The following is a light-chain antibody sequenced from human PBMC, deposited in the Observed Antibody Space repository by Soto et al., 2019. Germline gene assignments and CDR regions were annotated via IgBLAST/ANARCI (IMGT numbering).Light chain of an antibody. J-gene: IGKJ4*01. V-gene: IGKV3-20*01. CDR3: QQYGSPR. Sequence: IVLTQSPGTLSLSPGERATLSCRASQSVSSSYLAWYQQKPGQAPRLLIYGASSRATGIPDRFSGSGSGTDFTLTISRLEPEDFAVYYCQQYGSPRFGGGTKVDSK. CDR2: GAS. CDR1: QSVSSSY.